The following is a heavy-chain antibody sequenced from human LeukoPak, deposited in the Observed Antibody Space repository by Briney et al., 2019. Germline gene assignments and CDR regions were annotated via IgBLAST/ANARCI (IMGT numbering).Heavy chain of an antibody. CDR3: AKEGTTVTGIDF. CDR1: GYAFTGYS. V-gene: IGHV1-3*01. J-gene: IGHJ4*02. Sequence: GASVKVSCKASGYAFTGYSMHWVCQAPGQRLEWMGWVNAGNGNTKYSQNFQGRVTITRDTSASTAYMELSSFRSEDTAMYYCAKEGTTVTGIDFWGQGTLVTVSS. CDR2: VNAGNGNT. D-gene: IGHD4-11*01.